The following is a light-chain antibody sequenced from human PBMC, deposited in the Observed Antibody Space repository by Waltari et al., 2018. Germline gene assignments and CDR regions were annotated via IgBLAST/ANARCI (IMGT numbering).Light chain of an antibody. Sequence: SYVVTQPPSVSVAPGQTARITCAGDKIGTQSVHWYQQKPGQAPVLVMYDDTDRPSGIPGRFSGSSSGNTATLTIRRVEAGDEADFYCQVWDSSTVVFGGGTKLTVL. V-gene: IGLV3-21*02. CDR2: DDT. CDR3: QVWDSSTVV. J-gene: IGLJ2*01. CDR1: KIGTQS.